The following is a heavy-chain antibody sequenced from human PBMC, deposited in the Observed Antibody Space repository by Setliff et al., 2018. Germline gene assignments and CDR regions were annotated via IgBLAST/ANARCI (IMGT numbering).Heavy chain of an antibody. Sequence: ASVKVSCKVSGYTLTELSRHWVRQAPGKGLEWMGGFDPEDGETIYAQKFQGRVTMTEDTSTDTAYMELSRLRSDDTAVYYCARRRYYYDSSGYRWGGFYFDYWGQGTLVTVSS. V-gene: IGHV1-24*01. D-gene: IGHD3-22*01. CDR1: GYTLTELS. CDR2: FDPEDGET. CDR3: ARRRYYYDSSGYRWGGFYFDY. J-gene: IGHJ4*02.